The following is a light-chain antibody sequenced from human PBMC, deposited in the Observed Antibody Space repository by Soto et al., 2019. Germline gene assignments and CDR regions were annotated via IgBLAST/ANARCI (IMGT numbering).Light chain of an antibody. J-gene: IGLJ1*01. Sequence: QRALTQPAAVSGSPGQSITICCTGTSSDVGGYNSVSWYQQHPGKAPKLIIYEVTNRPSGVSSRFSASKSDNTASLTISGLQAEDESDYYCPPYTPTLSLGSVFLRGTEV. V-gene: IGLV2-14*01. CDR2: EVT. CDR3: PPYTPTLSLGSV. CDR1: SSDVGGYNS.